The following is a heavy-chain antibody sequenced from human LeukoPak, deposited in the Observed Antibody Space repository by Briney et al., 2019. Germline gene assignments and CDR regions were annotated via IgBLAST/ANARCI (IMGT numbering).Heavy chain of an antibody. CDR1: GCSISSYY. V-gene: IGHV4-59*01. Sequence: PSETLSLTCTVSGCSISSYYWSWIRQPPGKGLEWIGYIYYSGSTNYNPSLKSRVTISVDTSKNQFSLKLSSVTAADTDVYYCAREGYSYGYLLFDYWGQGTLVTVSS. D-gene: IGHD5-18*01. CDR3: AREGYSYGYLLFDY. J-gene: IGHJ4*02. CDR2: IYYSGST.